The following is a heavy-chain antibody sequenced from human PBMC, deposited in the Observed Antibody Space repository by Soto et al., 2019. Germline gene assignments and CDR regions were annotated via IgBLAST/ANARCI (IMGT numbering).Heavy chain of an antibody. D-gene: IGHD2-15*01. J-gene: IGHJ4*02. Sequence: EVQVVESGGGLVQPGGSLRLSCAASGFTFSSYSMNWVRQAPGKGLEWVSYISSSSSTNFYADSVKGRFTISRDNARNSPYMQMNSLRAEDKSGYYCARDIDGGGQGTLVTVSS. CDR1: GFTFSSYS. CDR2: ISSSSSTN. CDR3: ARDIDG. V-gene: IGHV3-48*01.